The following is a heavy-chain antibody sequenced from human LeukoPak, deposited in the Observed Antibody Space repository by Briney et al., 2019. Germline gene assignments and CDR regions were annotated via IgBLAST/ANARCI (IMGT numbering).Heavy chain of an antibody. V-gene: IGHV3-30-3*01. CDR1: GFTFSGYA. CDR2: ISYDGSNK. Sequence: PGGSLRLSCAASGFTFSGYAMHWVRQAPGKGLEWVAVISYDGSNKYYADSVKGRFTISRDNSKNTLYLQMNSLRAEDTAVYYCARDRWVYCSSTSCYRFDYWGQGTLVTVSS. CDR3: ARDRWVYCSSTSCYRFDY. D-gene: IGHD2-2*01. J-gene: IGHJ4*02.